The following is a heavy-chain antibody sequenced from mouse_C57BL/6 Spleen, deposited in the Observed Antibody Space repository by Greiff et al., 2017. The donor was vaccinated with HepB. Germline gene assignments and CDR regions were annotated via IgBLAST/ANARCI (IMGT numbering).Heavy chain of an antibody. J-gene: IGHJ3*01. CDR2: INPSTGGT. D-gene: IGHD2-4*01. Sequence: EVKLVESGPELVKPGASVKISCKASGYSFTGYYMNWVKQSPEKSLEWIGEINPSTGGTTYNQKFKAKATLTVDKSSSTAYMQLKSLTSEDSAVYYCGRLYDYDGGAWFAYWGQGTLVTVSA. V-gene: IGHV1-42*01. CDR3: GRLYDYDGGAWFAY. CDR1: GYSFTGYY.